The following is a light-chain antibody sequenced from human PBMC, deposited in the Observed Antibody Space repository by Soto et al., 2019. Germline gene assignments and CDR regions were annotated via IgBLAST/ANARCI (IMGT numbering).Light chain of an antibody. CDR1: SGHSTYA. Sequence: QAVLTQSPSASASLGASVKLTCTLSSGHSTYAIAWHQQQPEKGPRYLMKFKSDGSHTKGDGIPDRFSGSTSGAERYLTISSLQSEDEADYYCQTWGTGIVVLGGGTKVTVL. V-gene: IGLV4-69*01. J-gene: IGLJ2*01. CDR3: QTWGTGIVV. CDR2: FKSDGSH.